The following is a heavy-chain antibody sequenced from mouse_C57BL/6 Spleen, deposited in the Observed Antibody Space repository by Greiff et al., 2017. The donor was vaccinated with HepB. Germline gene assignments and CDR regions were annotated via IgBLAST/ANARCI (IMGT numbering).Heavy chain of an antibody. V-gene: IGHV1-26*01. CDR2: INPNNGGT. D-gene: IGHD1-1*01. J-gene: IGHJ4*01. CDR1: GYTFTDYY. CDR3: ARVYYGSHYAMDY. Sequence: EVQLQQSGPELVKPGASVKISCKASGYTFTDYYMNWVKQSHGKSLEWIGDINPNNGGTSYNQKFKGKATLTVDKSSSTAYMELRSLTPEDSAVYYCARVYYGSHYAMDYWGQGTSVTVSS.